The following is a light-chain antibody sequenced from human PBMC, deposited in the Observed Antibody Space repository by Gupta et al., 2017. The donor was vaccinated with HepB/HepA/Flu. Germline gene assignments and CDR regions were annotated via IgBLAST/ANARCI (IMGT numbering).Light chain of an antibody. V-gene: IGLV3-21*04. CDR3: QVWNANSVL. J-gene: IGLJ3*02. CDR2: YDT. CDR1: NIGLKS. Sequence: SYVLTQTPSVSVAPGETARITCGGDNIGLKSVHWYQQLTGQAPVLVIYYDTNRPSGIPERFSGSNSENTATLTISRVEGGDEADYYCQVWNANSVLFGGGTKLTVL.